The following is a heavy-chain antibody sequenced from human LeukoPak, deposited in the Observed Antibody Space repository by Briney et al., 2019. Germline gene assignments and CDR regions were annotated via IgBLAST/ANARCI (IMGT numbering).Heavy chain of an antibody. V-gene: IGHV4-39*07. CDR3: ARGRIAAAVNNWFDP. J-gene: IGHJ5*02. CDR1: GGSISSSTFY. D-gene: IGHD6-13*01. Sequence: PSETLSLTCTVSGGSISSSTFYWGWIRQPPGKGLEWIGSIYYSGSTYYNPSLKSRVTISVDTSKNQFSLKLSSVTAADTAVYYCARGRIAAAVNNWFDPWGQGTLVTVSS. CDR2: IYYSGST.